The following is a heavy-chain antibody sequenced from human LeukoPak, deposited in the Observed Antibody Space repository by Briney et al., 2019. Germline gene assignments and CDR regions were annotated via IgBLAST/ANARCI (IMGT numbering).Heavy chain of an antibody. D-gene: IGHD3-10*01. CDR2: IYYSGST. V-gene: IGHV4-59*01. CDR1: GGSISSYY. Sequence: PSETLSLTCTVSGGSISSYYWSWIRQPPGKGLEWIGYIYYSGSTNYNPSLKSRVTISVDTSKNQFSLKLSSVTAADTAVYYCASRSGSGGGAWFDPWGQGTLVTVSS. CDR3: ASRSGSGGGAWFDP. J-gene: IGHJ5*02.